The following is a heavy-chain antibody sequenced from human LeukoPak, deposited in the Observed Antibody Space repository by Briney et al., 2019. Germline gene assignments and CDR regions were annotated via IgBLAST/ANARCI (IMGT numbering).Heavy chain of an antibody. CDR2: IYYSGST. CDR3: ARGYSGYAYFAYYFDY. Sequence: PSETLSLTCTVSGGFISSRYWSWIRQPPGKGLELIGYIYYSGSTNYNPSLKSRVTMSVDTSKNQFSLKLSSVTAADTAVYYCARGYSGYAYFAYYFDYWGQGTLVTVSS. J-gene: IGHJ4*02. D-gene: IGHD5-12*01. V-gene: IGHV4-59*11. CDR1: GGFISSRY.